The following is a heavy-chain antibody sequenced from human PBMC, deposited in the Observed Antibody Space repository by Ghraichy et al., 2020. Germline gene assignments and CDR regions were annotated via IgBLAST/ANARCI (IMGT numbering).Heavy chain of an antibody. CDR3: AKNMIIVVITRGAFDI. CDR2: ISASGEST. D-gene: IGHD3-22*01. Sequence: SCAASGFTFSSYAMSWVRQAPGKGLEWVSAISASGESTFYADSVKGRFIISRDNSKNTLYLQMNSLRAEDTAVYYCAKNMIIVVITRGAFDIWGQGTMVTVS. J-gene: IGHJ3*02. CDR1: GFTFSSYA. V-gene: IGHV3-23*01.